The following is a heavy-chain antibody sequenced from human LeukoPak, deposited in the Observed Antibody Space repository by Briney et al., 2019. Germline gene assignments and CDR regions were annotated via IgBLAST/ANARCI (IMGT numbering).Heavy chain of an antibody. V-gene: IGHV4-39*07. CDR3: VKDRGNHVTDY. CDR1: GGSISSGDYY. D-gene: IGHD1-14*01. J-gene: IGHJ4*02. Sequence: PSETLSLTCTVSGGSISSGDYYWGWIRQPPGKGLEWIGTICYSGSTYYSSSLKSRVTISVDTSKNQFSLKLSSVTAADTAVYYCVKDRGNHVTDYWGQGTLVTVSS. CDR2: ICYSGST.